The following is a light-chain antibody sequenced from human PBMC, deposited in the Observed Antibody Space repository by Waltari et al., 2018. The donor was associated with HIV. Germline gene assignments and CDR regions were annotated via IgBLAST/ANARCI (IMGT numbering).Light chain of an antibody. Sequence: DIVLTQSPGTLSLSPGGRATLSCRASQSVTNNYLAWFQHKPGQAPRLLIYGATSKATCIPDRFSGGGSGTDVTLTISRVQPEDFAVYYCQQYDTSPPYTFGRGTKLDIK. V-gene: IGKV3-20*01. CDR2: GAT. J-gene: IGKJ2*01. CDR3: QQYDTSPPYT. CDR1: QSVTNNY.